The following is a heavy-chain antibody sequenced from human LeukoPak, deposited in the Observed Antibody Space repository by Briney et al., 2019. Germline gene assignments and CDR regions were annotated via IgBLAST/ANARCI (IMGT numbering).Heavy chain of an antibody. V-gene: IGHV1-3*04. CDR2: INTGNGNT. CDR3: ARDVHYYDSSGFGP. Sequence: ASVKVSCKASGYTFTSYAMHWVRQAPGQRLEWMGWINTGNGNTKYSQKFQGRVTFTMDTSASTAYMELSSLRSEDTAVYYCARDVHYYDSSGFGPWGQGTLVTVSS. CDR1: GYTFTSYA. J-gene: IGHJ5*02. D-gene: IGHD3-22*01.